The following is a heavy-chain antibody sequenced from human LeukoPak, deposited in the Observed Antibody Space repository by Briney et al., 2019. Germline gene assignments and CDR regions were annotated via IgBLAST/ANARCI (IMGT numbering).Heavy chain of an antibody. CDR3: ARGYYDSTGYYYPSFDY. CDR2: MHSSGST. D-gene: IGHD3-22*01. Sequence: SETLSLTCTVSGGSINIYYWNWIRQPAGKGLEWIGRMHSSGSTNYNPSFKSRVTMSVDTPNNQFSLKLRSVTAADTAMYFCARGYYDSTGYYYPSFDYWGQGTLVTVSS. V-gene: IGHV4-4*07. CDR1: GGSINIYY. J-gene: IGHJ4*02.